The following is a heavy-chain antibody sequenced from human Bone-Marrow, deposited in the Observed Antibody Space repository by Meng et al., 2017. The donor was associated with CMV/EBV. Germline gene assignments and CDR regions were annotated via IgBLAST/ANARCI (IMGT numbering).Heavy chain of an antibody. D-gene: IGHD6-13*01. J-gene: IGHJ4*02. CDR1: GFTFSSYG. CDR3: AKPLGGQQLGPDY. CDR2: IRYDGSNK. Sequence: GESLKISCAASGFTFSSYGMHWVRQAPGKGLEWVAFIRYDGSNKCYADSVKGRFTISRDNSKNTLYLQMNSLRAEDTAVYYCAKPLGGQQLGPDYWGQGTLDTVSP. V-gene: IGHV3-30*02.